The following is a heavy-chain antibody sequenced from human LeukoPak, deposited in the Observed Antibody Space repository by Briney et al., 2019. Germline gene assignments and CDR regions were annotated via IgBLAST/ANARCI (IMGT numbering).Heavy chain of an antibody. V-gene: IGHV1-69*13. Sequence: ASVKVSCEASGGTFSSYAISWVRQAPGQGLEWMGGIIPIFGTANYAQKFQGRVTITADESTSTAYMELSSLRSEDTAVYYCARAEIESIAAAGTTRRYYYYGMDVWGQGTTVTVSS. CDR1: GGTFSSYA. D-gene: IGHD6-13*01. CDR2: IIPIFGTA. CDR3: ARAEIESIAAAGTTRRYYYYGMDV. J-gene: IGHJ6*02.